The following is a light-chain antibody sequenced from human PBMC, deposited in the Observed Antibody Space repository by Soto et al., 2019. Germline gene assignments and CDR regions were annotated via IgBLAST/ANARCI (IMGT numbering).Light chain of an antibody. CDR1: SSDVGGYNF. J-gene: IGLJ1*01. CDR3: SSYTTSSTRV. Sequence: QSVVTQPASVSGSPGQSITISCTGSSSDVGGYNFVSWYQHHPGKAPQLMIYEVTDRPSGVSNRFSGSKSGNTASLTISGLQAEDEADYYCSSYTTSSTRVFGTGTKVTV. V-gene: IGLV2-14*01. CDR2: EVT.